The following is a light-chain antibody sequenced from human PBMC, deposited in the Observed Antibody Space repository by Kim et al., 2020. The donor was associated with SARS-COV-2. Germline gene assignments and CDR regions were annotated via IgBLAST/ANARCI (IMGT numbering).Light chain of an antibody. Sequence: DIVMTQSPLSLPVTPGEPASISCRSSRSLLHSNGYNYLDWYLQKPGQSPQLLIYLGSNRASGVPDRFSGSGSGTDFTLKISRVEAEDVGVYYCMQGIHPITFGQGTRLEIK. CDR2: LGS. CDR3: MQGIHPIT. CDR1: RSLLHSNGYNY. J-gene: IGKJ5*01. V-gene: IGKV2-28*01.